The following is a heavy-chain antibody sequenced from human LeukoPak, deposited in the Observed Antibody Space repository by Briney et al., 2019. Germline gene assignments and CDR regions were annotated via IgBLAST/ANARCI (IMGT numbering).Heavy chain of an antibody. D-gene: IGHD6-13*01. CDR1: GFTFSNFA. CDR3: ARRIAAAKHFDY. CDR2: ISGSGDKT. V-gene: IGHV3-23*01. J-gene: IGHJ4*02. Sequence: GGSLRLSCAASGFTFSNFAMIWVRQAPGKGLEWVSAISGSGDKTHYADSVKGRFTISRDNSKNTLYLQMNSLRAEDTAVYYCARRIAAAKHFDYWGQGTLVTVSS.